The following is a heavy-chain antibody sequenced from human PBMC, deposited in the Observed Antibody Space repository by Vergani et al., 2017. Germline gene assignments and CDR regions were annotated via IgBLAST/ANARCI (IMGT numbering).Heavy chain of an antibody. CDR2: INPSGGST. Sequence: QVQLVQSGAEVKKPGASVKVSCKAPGYTFTSNYIHWVRQAPGQGLEWMGIINPSGGSTSYAQKFQGRVTMTRDTSTSTVYMELSSLRSEDPAVYYCARDSRYCSSTSCYVGRDWFDPWGQGTLVTVSS. V-gene: IGHV1-46*01. D-gene: IGHD2-2*01. CDR1: GYTFTSNY. CDR3: ARDSRYCSSTSCYVGRDWFDP. J-gene: IGHJ5*02.